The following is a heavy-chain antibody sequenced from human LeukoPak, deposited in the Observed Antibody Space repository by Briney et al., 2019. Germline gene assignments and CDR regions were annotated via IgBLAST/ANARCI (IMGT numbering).Heavy chain of an antibody. V-gene: IGHV3-48*03. CDR1: GFTFSSYE. D-gene: IGHD3-10*01. J-gene: IGHJ4*02. Sequence: GGSLRLSCAASGFTFSSYEMNWVHQAPGKGLEWVSYISSSGSTIYYAASVKGRFTISRDNAKNSLYLQMNSLRAEDTAVYYCARDGKGRNRIGYYFDYWGQGTLVTVSS. CDR3: ARDGKGRNRIGYYFDY. CDR2: ISSSGSTI.